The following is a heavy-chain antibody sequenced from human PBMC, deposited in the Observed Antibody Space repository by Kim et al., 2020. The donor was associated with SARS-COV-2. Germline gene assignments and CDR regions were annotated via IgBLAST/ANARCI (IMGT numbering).Heavy chain of an antibody. V-gene: IGHV4-39*01. Sequence: SETLSLTCTVSGGSISSSSYYWGWIRQPPGKGLEWIGSIYYSGSTYYNPSLKSRVTISVDTSKNQFSLKLSSVTAADTAVYYCARQRYSGYGPFDYWGQGTPVTVSS. CDR2: IYYSGST. J-gene: IGHJ4*02. CDR1: GGSISSSSYY. CDR3: ARQRYSGYGPFDY. D-gene: IGHD5-12*01.